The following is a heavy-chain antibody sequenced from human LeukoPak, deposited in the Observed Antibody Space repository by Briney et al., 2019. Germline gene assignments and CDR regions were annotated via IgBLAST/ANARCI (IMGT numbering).Heavy chain of an antibody. CDR1: GGTFSSYA. D-gene: IGHD4-17*01. Sequence: SVKVSCKASGGTFSSYAISWVRQAPGQGLEWMGGIIPIFGTANYAQKFQGRVTITADESTSPAYMELSSLTSEDTAVYYCARDAFYGDYSYFDSWGQGTLVTVSS. CDR2: IIPIFGTA. CDR3: ARDAFYGDYSYFDS. J-gene: IGHJ4*02. V-gene: IGHV1-69*01.